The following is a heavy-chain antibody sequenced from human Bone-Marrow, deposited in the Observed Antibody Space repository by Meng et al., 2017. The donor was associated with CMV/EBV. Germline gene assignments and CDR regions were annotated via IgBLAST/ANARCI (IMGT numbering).Heavy chain of an antibody. Sequence: GESLKISCATSGFTFSSYGMHWVRQAPGKGLEWVAVIWYDGSDKYYADSVKGRFTISRDNSKNTLSLQMNSLRAEDTAVYYCAKAYCSSTSCYSPHYGMDVWGQGSTVNV. D-gene: IGHD2-2*01. CDR1: GFTFSSYG. CDR3: AKAYCSSTSCYSPHYGMDV. J-gene: IGHJ6*02. V-gene: IGHV3-33*06. CDR2: IWYDGSDK.